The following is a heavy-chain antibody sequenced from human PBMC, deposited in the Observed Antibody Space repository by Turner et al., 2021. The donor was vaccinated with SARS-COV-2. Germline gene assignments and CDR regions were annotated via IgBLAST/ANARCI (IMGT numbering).Heavy chain of an antibody. D-gene: IGHD6-19*01. CDR2: ISSSRSTI. V-gene: IGHV3-48*01. CDR3: ARDLGSIAVAN. J-gene: IGHJ4*02. Sequence: EVQLVVSGGGLVQPGGSLRLSCAALGFHFSIYSMNWVCQAPGKGLKRCSYISSSRSTIYYADSVKGRFTISRDNAKNSLYLQMNNLRAEDTAVYYCARDLGSIAVANWGQGTLGTVSS. CDR1: GFHFSIYS.